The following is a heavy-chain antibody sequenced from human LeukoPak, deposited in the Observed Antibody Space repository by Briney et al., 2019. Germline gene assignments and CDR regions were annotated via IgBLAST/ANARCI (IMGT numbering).Heavy chain of an antibody. Sequence: GASVKVSCKASGYTFTNFGISWVRQAPGQGLEWMGGIIPIFGTANYAQKFQGRVTITADESTSTAYMELSSLRSEDTAVYYCARGGIVGATTAPHYYYGMDVWGQGTTVTVSS. V-gene: IGHV1-69*13. D-gene: IGHD1-26*01. CDR3: ARGGIVGATTAPHYYYGMDV. CDR2: IIPIFGTA. J-gene: IGHJ6*02. CDR1: GYTFTNFG.